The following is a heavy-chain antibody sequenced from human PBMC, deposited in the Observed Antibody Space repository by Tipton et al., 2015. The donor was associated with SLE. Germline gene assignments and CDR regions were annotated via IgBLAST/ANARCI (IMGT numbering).Heavy chain of an antibody. V-gene: IGHV4-38-2*02. CDR3: ASKYFYNSDGLRY. CDR1: GYSISSGYY. J-gene: IGHJ4*02. CDR2: IYHSGST. D-gene: IGHD3-22*01. Sequence: TLSLTCTVSGYSISSGYYWGWIRQPPGKGLEWIGSIYHSGSTYYNPSLKSRVSLSVDTSKNQFSLRPSSVTAADTAVYYCASKYFYNSDGLRYWGQGTLVTVSS.